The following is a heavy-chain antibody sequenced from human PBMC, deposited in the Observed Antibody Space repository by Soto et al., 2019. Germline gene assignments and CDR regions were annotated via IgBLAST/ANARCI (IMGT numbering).Heavy chain of an antibody. CDR1: GGTFSSYA. Sequence: GASVKVSCKASGGTFSSYAISWVRQAPGQGLEWMGGIIPIFGTANYAQKFQGRVTVTADKSTSTAYMELSSLRSEDTAVYYCARGSGGLGGMDVWRQGTTVTVSS. V-gene: IGHV1-69*06. CDR2: IIPIFGTA. D-gene: IGHD2-15*01. CDR3: ARGSGGLGGMDV. J-gene: IGHJ6*02.